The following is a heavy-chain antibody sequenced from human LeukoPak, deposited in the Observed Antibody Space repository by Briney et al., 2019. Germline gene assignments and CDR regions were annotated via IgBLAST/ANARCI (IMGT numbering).Heavy chain of an antibody. CDR3: ARDLSYYGSAMGWFDP. J-gene: IGHJ5*02. CDR1: GYTFTSYG. V-gene: IGHV1-69*04. D-gene: IGHD3-10*01. CDR2: IIPILGIA. Sequence: GASVKVSCKASGYTFTSYGISWVRQAPGQGLEWMGRIIPILGIANYAQKYQGRVTITADKSTSTAYMELSSLRSEDTAVYYCARDLSYYGSAMGWFDPWGQGTLVTVSS.